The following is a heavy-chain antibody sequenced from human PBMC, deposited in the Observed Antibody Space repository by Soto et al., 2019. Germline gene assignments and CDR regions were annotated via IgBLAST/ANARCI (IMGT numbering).Heavy chain of an antibody. CDR3: ARDRRDGYNYLDY. J-gene: IGHJ4*02. CDR2: IYSGGTT. CDR1: GFTVSRNN. Sequence: GSLRLSCAGSGFTVSRNNMSWVRQAPGKGLEWVSVIYSGGTTYYADSVKGRFTISRDNSKNTLYLQMNSLRAEDTAVYYCARDRRDGYNYLDYWGQGTLVTVSS. V-gene: IGHV3-53*01. D-gene: IGHD5-12*01.